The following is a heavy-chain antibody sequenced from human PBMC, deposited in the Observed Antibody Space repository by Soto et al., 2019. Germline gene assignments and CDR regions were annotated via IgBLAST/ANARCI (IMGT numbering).Heavy chain of an antibody. CDR2: IYNSGST. Sequence: SETLSLTCTVSGGSISSHYWSWIRQSPGKGLEWIGYIYNSGSTKYNPSLKSRVTISVDTSKNHFSLKVSPVTAADTAVYYCARGQSNYYGYYFDYWGQGTLVTVSS. CDR1: GGSISSHY. J-gene: IGHJ4*02. CDR3: ARGQSNYYGYYFDY. D-gene: IGHD3-10*01. V-gene: IGHV4-59*11.